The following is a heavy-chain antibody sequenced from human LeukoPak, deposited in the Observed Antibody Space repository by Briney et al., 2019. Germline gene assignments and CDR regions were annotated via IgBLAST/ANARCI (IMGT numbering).Heavy chain of an antibody. V-gene: IGHV3-53*01. CDR1: GFTVSSNY. CDR3: AKDDTTGYSSSLAGF. D-gene: IGHD6-13*01. CDR2: IYSGGST. J-gene: IGHJ4*02. Sequence: PGGSLRLSCAASGFTVSSNYMSWVRQAPGKGLEWVSVIYSGGSTYYADSVKGRFTISRDNSKNTLYLQMNSLRAEDTAVYYCAKDDTTGYSSSLAGFWRQGTLVTVSS.